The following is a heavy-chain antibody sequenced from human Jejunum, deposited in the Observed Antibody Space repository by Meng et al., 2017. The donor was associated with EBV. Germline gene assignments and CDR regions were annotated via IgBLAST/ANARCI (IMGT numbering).Heavy chain of an antibody. V-gene: IGHV2-5*02. D-gene: IGHD4-17*01. Sequence: QMTLKESGPTLVKPTGTLTLTSTVSGFLLSTSGVGVGWIRQPPGKALEWLAHIYWDENKRYSTSLGSRLSIMKDTSKSQVVLTMTNMDPVDTATYYCARRYGDYVRYFDSWGQGILVTVSS. J-gene: IGHJ4*02. CDR2: IYWDENK. CDR1: GFLLSTSGVG. CDR3: ARRYGDYVRYFDS.